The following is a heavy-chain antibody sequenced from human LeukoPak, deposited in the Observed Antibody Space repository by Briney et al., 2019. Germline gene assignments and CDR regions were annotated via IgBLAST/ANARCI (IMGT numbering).Heavy chain of an antibody. Sequence: IXXXPGKXXXXXXAINHSGSTNYNPSLKSRVTISVDTSKNQFSLKLSSVTAADTAVYYCARLRAYKNYYYGMDVWGQGTTVTVSS. D-gene: IGHD5-24*01. CDR3: ARLRAYKNYYYGMDV. J-gene: IGHJ6*02. CDR2: INHSGST. V-gene: IGHV4-34*01.